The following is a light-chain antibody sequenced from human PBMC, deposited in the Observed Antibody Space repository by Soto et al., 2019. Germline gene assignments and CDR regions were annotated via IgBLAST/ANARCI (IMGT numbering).Light chain of an antibody. CDR2: DAS. Sequence: ETVLTQSPDTLALSPGERATLSCRASQSVGSYLAWYQQKPGQAPRLLIYDASNRATGVPARFSGSGSGTDVTLTISSLEPEDFAVYYCQQRTNWPALTFGGGTKVEIK. CDR1: QSVGSY. V-gene: IGKV3-11*01. CDR3: QQRTNWPALT. J-gene: IGKJ4*01.